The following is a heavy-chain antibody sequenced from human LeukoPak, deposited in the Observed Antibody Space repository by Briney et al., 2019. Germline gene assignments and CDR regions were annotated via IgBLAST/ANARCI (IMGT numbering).Heavy chain of an antibody. J-gene: IGHJ4*02. D-gene: IGHD1-14*01. Sequence: GGSLRLSCAASGFTFSSYAMSWVRQAPGKGLEWVSAISGSGGSTYYADSVKGRFTISRDNSKNTLYLQMNSLRAEDTAVYYCAKTLQRLFLRPPFDFWGQGTLVTVSS. CDR1: GFTFSSYA. CDR3: AKTLQRLFLRPPFDF. CDR2: ISGSGGST. V-gene: IGHV3-23*01.